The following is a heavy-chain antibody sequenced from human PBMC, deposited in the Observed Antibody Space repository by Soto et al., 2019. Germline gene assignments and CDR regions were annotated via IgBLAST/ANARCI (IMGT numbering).Heavy chain of an antibody. CDR1: GFTFTNYA. CDR3: ARLVGGPPGYGMDV. Sequence: EVQLLESGGGLVQPGGSLRLSCAASGFTFTNYAMSWVRQAPGKGLEWVSAISRTTTYYADSVKGRFTISRDKSKNTRYLQMNSRRAEDTAVYYCARLVGGPPGYGMDVWGQGTTVTVSS. V-gene: IGHV3-23*01. D-gene: IGHD2-8*02. J-gene: IGHJ6*02. CDR2: ISRTTT.